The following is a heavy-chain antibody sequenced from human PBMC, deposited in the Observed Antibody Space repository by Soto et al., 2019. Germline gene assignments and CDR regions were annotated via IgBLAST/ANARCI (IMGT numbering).Heavy chain of an antibody. CDR2: IYHSGST. Sequence: SETLSLSYAVYGGYFSGYYWSWIRQPPGKGLEWIGEIYHSGSTNYNPSLKSRVTISVDTSKNQFSLKLSSVTAADTAVYYCARSKYDFWSGYHALGGWFDPWGQGTLVTVSS. J-gene: IGHJ5*02. CDR1: GGYFSGYY. CDR3: ARSKYDFWSGYHALGGWFDP. V-gene: IGHV4-34*01. D-gene: IGHD3-3*01.